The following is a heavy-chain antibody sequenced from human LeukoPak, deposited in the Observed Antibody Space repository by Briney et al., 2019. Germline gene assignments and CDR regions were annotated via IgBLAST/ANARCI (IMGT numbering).Heavy chain of an antibody. V-gene: IGHV1-69*04. Sequence: SVKVSCKASGGTLSSYTISWVRQAPGQGLEWMGRIIPILGIANYAQKFQGRVTITADKSTSTAYMELSSLRSEDTAVYYCARDLDRGYFDYWGQGTLVTVSS. D-gene: IGHD1-1*01. CDR2: IIPILGIA. CDR1: GGTLSSYT. J-gene: IGHJ4*02. CDR3: ARDLDRGYFDY.